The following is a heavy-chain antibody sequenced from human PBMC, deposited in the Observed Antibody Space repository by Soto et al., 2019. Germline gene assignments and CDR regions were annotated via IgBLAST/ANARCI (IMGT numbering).Heavy chain of an antibody. V-gene: IGHV1-18*01. CDR3: ARRHPLMVRGNMDV. J-gene: IGHJ6*02. CDR1: GYTFTSYG. D-gene: IGHD3-10*01. Sequence: VASVKVSCKASGYTFTSYGISWVRQAPGQGLEWMGWISAYNGNTNYAQKLQGRVTMTTDTSTSTAYMELRSLRSDDTAVYYCARRHPLMVRGNMDVWGQGTTVTVSS. CDR2: ISAYNGNT.